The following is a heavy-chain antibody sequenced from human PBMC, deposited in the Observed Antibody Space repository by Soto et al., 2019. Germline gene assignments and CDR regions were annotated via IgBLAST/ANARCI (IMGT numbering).Heavy chain of an antibody. Sequence: GGSLRLSCVASGFTFSSSFMGWVRQAPGKGLEWVANINQDGGGTYYVDSVEGRFTISRDNAKDSLYLQMNSLRGEDTAVYYCARYFRGSGRYFFDYWGQGTLVTVSS. CDR2: INQDGGGT. CDR1: GFTFSSSF. CDR3: ARYFRGSGRYFFDY. V-gene: IGHV3-7*03. J-gene: IGHJ4*02. D-gene: IGHD6-19*01.